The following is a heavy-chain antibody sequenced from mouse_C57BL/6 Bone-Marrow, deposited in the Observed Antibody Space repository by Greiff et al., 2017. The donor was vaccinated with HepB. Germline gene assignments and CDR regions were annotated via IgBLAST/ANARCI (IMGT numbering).Heavy chain of an antibody. CDR2: IDPENGDT. V-gene: IGHV14-4*01. Sequence: VQLQQSGAELVRPGASVKLSCTASGFNIKDDYMHWVKQRPEQGLEWIGWIDPENGDTAYASKFQGNATITADTSSNTAYLQLSSLTSEDTAVYYCTLGPDYWGQGTTLTVSA. CDR1: GFNIKDDY. CDR3: TLGPDY. J-gene: IGHJ2*01. D-gene: IGHD3-1*01.